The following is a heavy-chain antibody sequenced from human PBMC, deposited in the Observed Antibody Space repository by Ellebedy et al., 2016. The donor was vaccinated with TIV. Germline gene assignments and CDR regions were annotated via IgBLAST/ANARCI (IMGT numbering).Heavy chain of an antibody. CDR3: ARGTGYCSGGSCYRPYYYYGMDV. J-gene: IGHJ6*02. V-gene: IGHV1-2*04. Sequence: AASVKVSCKASGYTFTGYYMHWVRQPPGQGLEWMGWINPNSGGTNYAQKFQGWVTMTRETSISTAYMELSRLRSDDTAVYYCARGTGYCSGGSCYRPYYYYGMDVWGQGTTVTVSS. D-gene: IGHD2-15*01. CDR2: INPNSGGT. CDR1: GYTFTGYY.